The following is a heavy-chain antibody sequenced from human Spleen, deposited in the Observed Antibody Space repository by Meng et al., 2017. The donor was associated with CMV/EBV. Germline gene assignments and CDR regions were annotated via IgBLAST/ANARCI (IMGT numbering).Heavy chain of an antibody. V-gene: IGHV3-48*03. CDR3: ARFPFDY. CDR1: GFTLSNYE. J-gene: IGHJ4*02. CDR2: IVTLPSVI. Sequence: GGSLRLSCAVSGFTLSNYEVNWVRQAPGKGLEWVSYIVTLPSVIYYADSVKGRFTISRDNAKNSLYLQMNSLSPEDTAVYYCARFPFDYWGQGTLVTVSS.